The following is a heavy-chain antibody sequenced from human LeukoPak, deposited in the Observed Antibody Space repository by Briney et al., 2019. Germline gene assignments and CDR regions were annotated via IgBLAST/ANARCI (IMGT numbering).Heavy chain of an antibody. V-gene: IGHV3-30*02. Sequence: GGSLRLSCAASGFTFSSYGMHWVRQAPGKGLEWVAFIRHDGSNKYYADSVKGRFTISRDNSKNTLYLQMDSLRAEDTAVYYCAKDRRYGSSDAFDIWGQGTMVTVSS. J-gene: IGHJ3*02. CDR2: IRHDGSNK. CDR1: GFTFSSYG. CDR3: AKDRRYGSSDAFDI. D-gene: IGHD6-6*01.